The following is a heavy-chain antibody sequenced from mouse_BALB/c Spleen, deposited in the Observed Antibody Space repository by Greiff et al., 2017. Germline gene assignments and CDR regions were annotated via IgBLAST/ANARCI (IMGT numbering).Heavy chain of an antibody. CDR2: IDPYYGGT. D-gene: IGHD4-1*01. CDR3: ARAANWDWYFDV. V-gene: IGHV1-39*01. CDR1: GYSFTGYN. J-gene: IGHJ1*01. Sequence: EVKLMESGPELEKPGASVKISCKASGYSFTGYNMNWVKQSNGKSLEWIGNIDPYYGGTSYNQKFKGKATLTVDKSSSTAYMQLKSLTSEDSAVYYCARAANWDWYFDVWGAGTTVTVSS.